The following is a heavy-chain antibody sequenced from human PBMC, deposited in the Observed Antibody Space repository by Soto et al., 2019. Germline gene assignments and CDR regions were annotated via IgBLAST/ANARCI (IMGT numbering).Heavy chain of an antibody. D-gene: IGHD6-19*01. V-gene: IGHV5-10-1*01. CDR3: ARLAGYSSGWYEYYYYGMDV. CDR2: IDPSDSYT. CDR1: GYSFTSYW. Sequence: XESRKISCKGSGYSFTSYWISWVRQMPGKGLEWMGRIDPSDSYTNYSPSFQGHVTISADKSISTAYLQWSSLKASDTAMYYCARLAGYSSGWYEYYYYGMDVWGQGTTVTVSS. J-gene: IGHJ6*02.